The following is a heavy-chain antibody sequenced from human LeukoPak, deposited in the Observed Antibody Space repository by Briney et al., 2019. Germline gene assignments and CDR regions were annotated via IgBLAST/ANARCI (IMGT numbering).Heavy chain of an antibody. V-gene: IGHV4-38-2*02. CDR1: GYSISSGYY. CDR2: IYHSVST. Sequence: SETLSLTCTVSGYSISSGYYWGWIRQPPGQGLERIGSIYHSVSTYYNPSLKSRVTISGDTSKNQFSLKLRSVTAADTAVYYCARDRVGQQLVMDYWGQGTLVTVSS. J-gene: IGHJ4*02. CDR3: ARDRVGQQLVMDY. D-gene: IGHD6-13*01.